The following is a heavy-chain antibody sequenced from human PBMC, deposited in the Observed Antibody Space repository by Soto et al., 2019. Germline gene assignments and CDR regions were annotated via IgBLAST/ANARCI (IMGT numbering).Heavy chain of an antibody. V-gene: IGHV3-23*01. D-gene: IGHD6-13*01. CDR3: TAEHSTGWSGSAFDY. J-gene: IGHJ4*02. Sequence: EVQLLESGGGLVQPGGSLRLSCAASGFSFSASAMRWVRQAPGKGLEWVSTITTSGDSAYFADSVKGRFTISRDNSKNTLYLHMTSLRVEDTAIYYCTAEHSTGWSGSAFDYWGQGTLVTVSS. CDR2: ITTSGDSA. CDR1: GFSFSASA.